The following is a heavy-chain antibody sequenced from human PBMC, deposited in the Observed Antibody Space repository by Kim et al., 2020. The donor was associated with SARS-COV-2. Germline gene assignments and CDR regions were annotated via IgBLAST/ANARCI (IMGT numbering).Heavy chain of an antibody. Sequence: GGSLRLSCAASGFTFSFYWMHWVRQAPGKGLVWVSRINSDGSRTSYADSVKGRFTISRDNAKNMLYLQMNSLRDEDTAVYYCARAAVKGGFDYWGQGTLV. V-gene: IGHV3-74*01. CDR1: GFTFSFYW. CDR2: INSDGSRT. J-gene: IGHJ4*02. D-gene: IGHD1-26*01. CDR3: ARAAVKGGFDY.